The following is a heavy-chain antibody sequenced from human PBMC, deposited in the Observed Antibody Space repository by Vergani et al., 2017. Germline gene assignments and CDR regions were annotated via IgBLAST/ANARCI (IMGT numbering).Heavy chain of an antibody. CDR1: GFTFSSYW. CDR3: AKTSVAGTDYFDY. J-gene: IGHJ4*02. Sequence: EVQLVESGGGLVQPGGSLRLSCAASGFTFSSYWMHWVRQAPGKGLEWVSGISWNSGSIGYADSVKGRFTISRDNAKNSLYLQMNSLRAEDTALYYCAKTSVAGTDYFDYWGQGTLVTVSS. D-gene: IGHD6-19*01. CDR2: ISWNSGSI. V-gene: IGHV3-9*01.